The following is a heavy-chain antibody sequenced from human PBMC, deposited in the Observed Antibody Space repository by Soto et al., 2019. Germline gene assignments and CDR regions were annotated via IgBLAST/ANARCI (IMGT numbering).Heavy chain of an antibody. Sequence: QVHLVQSGAEVKKPGASVKVSCQGSGYAFTTYGITWVRQAPGQGLEWMGWISAHNGNTNYAQKLQGRVTVTRDTSPRPAYMELRSLRYDDTAVYYCARGRYGDYWGQGALVTVSS. J-gene: IGHJ4*02. D-gene: IGHD1-1*01. V-gene: IGHV1-18*01. CDR3: ARGRYGDY. CDR2: ISAHNGNT. CDR1: GYAFTTYG.